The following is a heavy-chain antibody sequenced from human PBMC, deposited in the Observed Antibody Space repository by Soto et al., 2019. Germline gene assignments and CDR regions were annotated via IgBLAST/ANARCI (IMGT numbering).Heavy chain of an antibody. CDR2: ISTNGGST. Sequence: GGSLRLSCSASGFTFSSYAMHWVRQAPGKGLEYVSSISTNGGSTHYADSVKGRFTISRDDSKNTQYLQMSSLRADDTAVYYCVKGEYYYDSSGYYPFDYWGQGTLVTVSS. CDR3: VKGEYYYDSSGYYPFDY. V-gene: IGHV3-64D*06. D-gene: IGHD3-22*01. CDR1: GFTFSSYA. J-gene: IGHJ4*02.